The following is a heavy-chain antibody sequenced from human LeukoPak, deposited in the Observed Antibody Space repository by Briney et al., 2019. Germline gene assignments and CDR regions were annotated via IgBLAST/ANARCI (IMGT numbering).Heavy chain of an antibody. D-gene: IGHD5-18*01. J-gene: IGHJ4*02. CDR2: INQDGSEK. V-gene: IGHV3-7*01. CDR3: ARDTGGGYSCYDC. CDR1: GCTFSSYW. Sequence: PGGSLRLSCAASGCTFSSYWMTWIRQAPGKGLEWVANINQDGSEKYYVDSVKGRFTISRDNAKNSLYLQMNSLRAEDTAVYYCARDTGGGYSCYDCWGQGTLVTVSS.